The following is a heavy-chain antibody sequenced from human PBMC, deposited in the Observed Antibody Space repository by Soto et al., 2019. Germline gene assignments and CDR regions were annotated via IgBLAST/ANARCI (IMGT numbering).Heavy chain of an antibody. J-gene: IGHJ4*02. D-gene: IGHD3-3*01. V-gene: IGHV1-69*06. CDR3: AASTFLSGVSGYFHLDF. CDR1: GDTFNNYA. CDR2: IIPIYDSP. Sequence: QVHLVQSGTEVKKPGSSVKVSCKASGDTFNNYAISWVRQAPGQGLQWMGGIIPIYDSPSYAQRSHNRVTITADRSTSTAHLELNGLTSEDTAVYYCAASTFLSGVSGYFHLDFWGQGTLVTVSS.